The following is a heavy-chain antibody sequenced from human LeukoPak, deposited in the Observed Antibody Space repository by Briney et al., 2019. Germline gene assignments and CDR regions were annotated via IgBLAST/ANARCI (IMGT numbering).Heavy chain of an antibody. CDR2: IYPGDSDT. Sequence: GESLKISCKCSGNIFTSYWIGWVRQMPGKGLEWMGIIYPGDSDTRYSPSFQGQVTISADKSISTAYLQWTSLKATDTAMYYCSRQRYYYYYMDVWGKGTTVTVSS. J-gene: IGHJ6*03. CDR1: GNIFTSYW. CDR3: SRQRYYYYYMDV. V-gene: IGHV5-51*01.